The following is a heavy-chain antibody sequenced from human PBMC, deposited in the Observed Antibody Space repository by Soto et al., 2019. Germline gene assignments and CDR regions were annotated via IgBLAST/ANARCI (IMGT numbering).Heavy chain of an antibody. D-gene: IGHD1-26*01. Sequence: QITLRESGPTRVRPTQPLTLTCDFSGFSLTTSGVGVAWIRQPPGKAPDRLAVLYWADDKRYSPTLKSTLTIPNDTYKNQVVLTMANMAPVDTGTYSSAHRALYRASYWDGCYCDTWGQGPPVTVSA. CDR3: AHRALYRASYWDGCYCDT. CDR1: GFSLTTSGVG. J-gene: IGHJ5*02. CDR2: LYWADDK. V-gene: IGHV2-5*02.